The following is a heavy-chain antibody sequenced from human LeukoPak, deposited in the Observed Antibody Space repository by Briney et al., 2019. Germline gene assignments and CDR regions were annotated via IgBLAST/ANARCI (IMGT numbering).Heavy chain of an antibody. D-gene: IGHD1-26*01. CDR3: ASYSGIYSAFEI. CDR2: IFYNGGP. Sequence: PSETLSLTCTASGDSITNSNYYWGWVRQSPGRGLEWLGNIFYNGGPYYNPSFKSRVVISVDTSKNHFSLTLNAVTAADTAVYHCASYSGIYSAFEIWSQGTLVTVSS. CDR1: GDSITNSNYY. J-gene: IGHJ3*02. V-gene: IGHV4-39*07.